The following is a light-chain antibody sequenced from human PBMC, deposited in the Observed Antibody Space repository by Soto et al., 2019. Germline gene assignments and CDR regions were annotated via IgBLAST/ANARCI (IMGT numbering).Light chain of an antibody. J-gene: IGKJ1*01. CDR3: QQYGSSRT. CDR2: GAS. Sequence: EIVLTQSPGTLSLSPGERATLSCRASQSVSSSYLAWYQQKPGQAPRLLIYGASSRATGIPDRFSGSGSGTDFTLTIISLAPEDFAVYYCQQYGSSRTFGQGPKVEIK. V-gene: IGKV3-20*01. CDR1: QSVSSSY.